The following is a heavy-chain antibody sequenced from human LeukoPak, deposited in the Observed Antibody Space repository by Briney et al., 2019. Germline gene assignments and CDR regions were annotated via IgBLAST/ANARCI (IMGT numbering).Heavy chain of an antibody. Sequence: GGSLRLSCAASGFTFSSYSMNWVRQAPGKGLEWVSYISSSSSTIYYADSVKGRFTISRDNAKNSLYLQMNSLRAEDTAVYYCARDPRSSNSLFHFDYWGQGTLVTVSS. CDR3: ARDPRSSNSLFHFDY. J-gene: IGHJ4*02. CDR2: ISSSSSTI. V-gene: IGHV3-48*04. D-gene: IGHD2-2*01. CDR1: GFTFSSYS.